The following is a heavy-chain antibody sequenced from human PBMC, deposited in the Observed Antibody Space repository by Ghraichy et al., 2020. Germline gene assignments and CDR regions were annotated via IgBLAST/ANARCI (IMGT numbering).Heavy chain of an antibody. CDR3: ARHWYSGSYYPPFYFDY. D-gene: IGHD1-26*01. CDR1: GGSISSSSYY. Sequence: SETLSLTCTVSGGSISSSSYYWGWIRQPPGKGLEWIGSIYYSGSTYYNPSLKSRVTISVDTSKNQFSLKLSSVTAADTAVYYCARHWYSGSYYPPFYFDYWGQGTLVTVSS. CDR2: IYYSGST. J-gene: IGHJ4*02. V-gene: IGHV4-39*07.